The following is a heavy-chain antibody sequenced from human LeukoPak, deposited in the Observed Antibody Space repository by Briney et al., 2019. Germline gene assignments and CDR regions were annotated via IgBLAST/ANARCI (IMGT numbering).Heavy chain of an antibody. V-gene: IGHV1-46*01. CDR1: VYTFTSYY. D-gene: IGHD2-2*02. J-gene: IGHJ6*03. Sequence: ASVKVSCKASVYTFTSYYMHCVRQGPGEGLEWMGIINPSGGSTSYAQKFQGRVTMTRDMSTSTVYMELSSLRSEDTAVYYCARVAAEVVGVPGAIGFGWLRRDYYYMDVWGKGTTVTVSS. CDR2: INPSGGST. CDR3: ARVAAEVVGVPGAIGFGWLRRDYYYMDV.